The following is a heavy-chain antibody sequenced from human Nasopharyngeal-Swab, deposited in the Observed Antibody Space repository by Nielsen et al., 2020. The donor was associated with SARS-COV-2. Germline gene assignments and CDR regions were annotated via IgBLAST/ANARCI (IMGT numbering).Heavy chain of an antibody. V-gene: IGHV1-69*06. CDR3: ARDPTVTTDYYYYYYMDV. D-gene: IGHD4-17*01. Sequence: VRQMPGKGLEWLGGIIPMFNSANYAQKFQGRITITADKSSSTAYMELSSLRSEDTAVYYCARDPTVTTDYYYYYYMDVWGKGTTVTVSS. J-gene: IGHJ6*03. CDR2: IIPMFNSA.